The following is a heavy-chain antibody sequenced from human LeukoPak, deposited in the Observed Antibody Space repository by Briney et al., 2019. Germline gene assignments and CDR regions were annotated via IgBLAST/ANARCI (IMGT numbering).Heavy chain of an antibody. CDR2: ISSSGSTI. Sequence: GGSLRLSCAASGFTFSSYEMNWVRQAPGKGLEWVSYISSSGSTIYYADSVKGRFTISRDNAKNSLYLQMNSLRAEDTAVYYCAKESSPYYYDSSGYYNPNAFDIWGQGTMVTVSS. V-gene: IGHV3-48*03. D-gene: IGHD3-22*01. CDR3: AKESSPYYYDSSGYYNPNAFDI. J-gene: IGHJ3*02. CDR1: GFTFSSYE.